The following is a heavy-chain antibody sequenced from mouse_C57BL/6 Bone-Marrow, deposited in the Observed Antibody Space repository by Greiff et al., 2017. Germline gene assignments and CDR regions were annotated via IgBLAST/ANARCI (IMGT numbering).Heavy chain of an antibody. CDR2: INPNYGTT. J-gene: IGHJ4*01. CDR3: ATYYSNCYYAMDY. D-gene: IGHD2-5*01. Sequence: VQLQQSGPELVQPGASVKISCKASGYSFTDYNMNWVKQSNGKSLEWIGVINPNYGTTSYNQKFKGKATLTVDQSSSTAYMQLNSLTSEDSAVYYCATYYSNCYYAMDYWGQGTSVTVSS. CDR1: GYSFTDYN. V-gene: IGHV1-39*01.